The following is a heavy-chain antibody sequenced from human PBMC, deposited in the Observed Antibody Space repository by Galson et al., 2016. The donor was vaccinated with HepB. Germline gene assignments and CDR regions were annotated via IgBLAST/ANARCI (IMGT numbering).Heavy chain of an antibody. D-gene: IGHD5-12*01. J-gene: IGHJ4*02. V-gene: IGHV3-23*01. CDR3: AKLIRTGSSGSDS. CDR2: IGGSGGHV. Sequence: QAPGKGLEWVSTIGGSGGHVYIGDSVKGRFTISRDDSKNTLWLQMDSLRAEDTAVYFCAKLIRTGSSGSDSWGQGTLVTVSS.